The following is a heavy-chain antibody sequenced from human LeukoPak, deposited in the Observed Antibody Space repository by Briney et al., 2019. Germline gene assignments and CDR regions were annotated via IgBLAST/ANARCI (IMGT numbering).Heavy chain of an antibody. CDR3: ARAIRYSNTWEYFDY. CDR1: GGTFSRYG. Sequence: SVKVSCKASGGTFSRYGITWVRQAPGQGLEWVGRITPVLGTASYAQKFQDRVTITADESTSTAYMELSSLRSEDTAIYYCARAIRYSNTWEYFDYWGQGTLVTVSS. V-gene: IGHV1-69*11. CDR2: ITPVLGTA. D-gene: IGHD6-13*01. J-gene: IGHJ4*02.